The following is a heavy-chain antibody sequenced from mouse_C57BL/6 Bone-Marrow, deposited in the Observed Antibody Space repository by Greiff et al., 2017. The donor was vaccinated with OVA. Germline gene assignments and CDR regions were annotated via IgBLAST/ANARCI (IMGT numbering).Heavy chain of an antibody. CDR1: GFTFSDYY. D-gene: IGHD1-1*01. CDR3: ARHPHYYGSSYDWYFDV. V-gene: IGHV5-12*01. CDR2: ISNGGGST. Sequence: EVKLVESGGGLVQPGWSLKLSCAASGFTFSDYYMYWVRQTPEKRLEWVAYISNGGGSTYYPDTVKGRFTISRDNAKNTLYLQMSRLKSEDTAMYYCARHPHYYGSSYDWYFDVWGTGTTVTVSS. J-gene: IGHJ1*03.